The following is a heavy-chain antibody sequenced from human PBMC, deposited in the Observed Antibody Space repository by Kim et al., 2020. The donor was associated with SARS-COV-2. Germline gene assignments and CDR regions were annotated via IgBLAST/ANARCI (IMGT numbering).Heavy chain of an antibody. J-gene: IGHJ4*02. V-gene: IGHV3-30*04. D-gene: IGHD6-19*01. Sequence: GGSLRLSCVTSGLYVIHWVRQAPGKGLEWVAAMSFDGFSKYFADSVKGRFTISRDDSKNTVWLQLNNLRDEDSAMYYCATEGGTSGRCGYFDYWSPGTL. CDR1: GLYV. CDR2: MSFDGFSK. CDR3: ATEGGTSGRCGYFDY.